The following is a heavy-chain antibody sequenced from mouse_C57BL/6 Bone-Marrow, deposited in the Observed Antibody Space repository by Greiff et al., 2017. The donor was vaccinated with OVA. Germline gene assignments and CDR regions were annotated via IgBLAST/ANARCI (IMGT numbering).Heavy chain of an antibody. D-gene: IGHD2-4*01. CDR3: ARQDYDGNYYAMDY. Sequence: EVKVVESGGGLVQPGGSLKLSCAASGFTFSDYGMAWVRQAPRKGPEWVAFISNLAYSIYYADTVTGRFTISRENAKNTLYLEMSSLRSEDTAMYYCARQDYDGNYYAMDYWGQGTSVTVSS. J-gene: IGHJ4*01. CDR2: ISNLAYSI. CDR1: GFTFSDYG. V-gene: IGHV5-15*01.